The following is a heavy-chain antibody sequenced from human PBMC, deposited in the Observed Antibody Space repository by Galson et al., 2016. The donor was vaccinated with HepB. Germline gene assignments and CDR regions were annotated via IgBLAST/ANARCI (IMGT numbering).Heavy chain of an antibody. CDR1: GYTFSGYY. D-gene: IGHD3-3*01. CDR3: ARSVMGQYDFWSDSGGTKGFDY. CDR2: IDPDSGDT. V-gene: IGHV1-2*02. J-gene: IGHJ4*02. Sequence: SVKVSCKASGYTFSGYYMHWVRQAPGQGPEWMGWIDPDSGDTNYAQNFQGRVTMIRDTSITTAYMELSRLRSDDTAVYYCARSVMGQYDFWSDSGGTKGFDYWGQGTLVTVSS.